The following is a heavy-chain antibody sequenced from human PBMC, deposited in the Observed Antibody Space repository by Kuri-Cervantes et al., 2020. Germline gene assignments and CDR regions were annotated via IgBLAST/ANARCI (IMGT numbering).Heavy chain of an antibody. D-gene: IGHD6-19*01. CDR2: IYHSGST. CDR3: ARGSGWYFY. CDR1: DQSISTNYN. Sequence: SETLSLTCIVSDQSISTNYNWGWIRQPPGKGLEWIGSIYHSGSTYYNPSLKSRITISVDTSKNQFSLKLSSVTAADTAVYFCARGSGWYFYWGQGTLVTVSS. J-gene: IGHJ1*01. V-gene: IGHV4-38-2*02.